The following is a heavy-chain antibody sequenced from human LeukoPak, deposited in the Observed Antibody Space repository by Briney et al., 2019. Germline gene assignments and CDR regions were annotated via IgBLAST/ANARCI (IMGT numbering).Heavy chain of an antibody. V-gene: IGHV1-46*01. CDR3: ARGAPTTRIGAGRFDY. CDR2: INPSGGST. D-gene: IGHD5-12*01. Sequence: ASVKVSCTAFGYSLTNYYVHWVRQAPGQGLEWMGEINPSGGSTSYAQKFQGRITVTRDTYTNTVYMDLSSLRSEDTATYYCARGAPTTRIGAGRFDYWGQGSLLTVAS. CDR1: GYSLTNYY. J-gene: IGHJ4*02.